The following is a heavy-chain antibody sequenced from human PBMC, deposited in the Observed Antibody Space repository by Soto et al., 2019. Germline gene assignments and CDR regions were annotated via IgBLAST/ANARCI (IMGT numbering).Heavy chain of an antibody. CDR3: ARERPDGARLDP. CDR1: GGSISSGDYY. CDR2: IYHSGST. Sequence: PSETLSLTCTVSGGSISSGDYYWSWIRQPPGKGLEWIGYIYHSGSTYYNPSLKSRDTISVDTSKNQFSLKLSSVTAADTAVYYCARERPDGARLDPWGQGTLVTVSS. D-gene: IGHD6-6*01. J-gene: IGHJ5*02. V-gene: IGHV4-30-4*01.